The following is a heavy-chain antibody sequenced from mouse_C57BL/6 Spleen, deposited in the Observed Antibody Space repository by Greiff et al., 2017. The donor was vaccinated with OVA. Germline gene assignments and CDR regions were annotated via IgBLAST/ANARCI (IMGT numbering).Heavy chain of an antibody. V-gene: IGHV1-64*01. D-gene: IGHD1-1*01. CDR2: IHPNSGST. J-gene: IGHJ2*01. CDR1: GYTFTSYW. Sequence: QVQLQQPGAELVKPGASVKLSCTASGYTFTSYWMHWVKQRPGQGLEWIGMIHPNSGSTNYNEKFKSKATLTVDKSSSTAYMQLSSLTSEDSAVYDCARDPYYGSSPYYWGQGTTLTVSS. CDR3: ARDPYYGSSPYY.